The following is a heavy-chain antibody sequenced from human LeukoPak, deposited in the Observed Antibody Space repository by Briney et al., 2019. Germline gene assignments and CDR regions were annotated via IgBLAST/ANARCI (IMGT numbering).Heavy chain of an antibody. Sequence: ASVKVSCKASGSTFTSSGISWVRQAPGQGLEWVGWISAYSGNTNYAQNLQGRVTMTTDTSTNTAYMELRSLRSDDTAVYYCARVGGAGAAHMLNWFDPWGQGTLVTVSS. J-gene: IGHJ5*02. V-gene: IGHV1-18*01. CDR3: ARVGGAGAAHMLNWFDP. D-gene: IGHD1-26*01. CDR1: GSTFTSSG. CDR2: ISAYSGNT.